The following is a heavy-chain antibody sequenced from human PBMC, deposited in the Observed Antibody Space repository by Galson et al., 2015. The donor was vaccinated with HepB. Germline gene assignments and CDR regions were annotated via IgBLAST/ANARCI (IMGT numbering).Heavy chain of an antibody. CDR3: TKEGGYSGYDDAFDI. J-gene: IGHJ3*02. V-gene: IGHV3-30*02. Sequence: SLRLSCAASGSTFSSYVMHWVRQAPGKGLEWVAFIQSDGGDKFYADSVKGRFTISRDNSKNTLSLQMNSLRAEDTAMYYCTKEGGYSGYDDAFDIWGQGTMVTVSS. D-gene: IGHD5-12*01. CDR2: IQSDGGDK. CDR1: GSTFSSYV.